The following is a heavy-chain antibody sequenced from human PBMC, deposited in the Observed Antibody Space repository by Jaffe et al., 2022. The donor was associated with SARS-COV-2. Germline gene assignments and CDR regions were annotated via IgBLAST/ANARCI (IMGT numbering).Heavy chain of an antibody. D-gene: IGHD3-22*01. V-gene: IGHV4-61*02. CDR2: IYTSGST. Sequence: QVQLQESGPGLVKPSQTLSLTCTVSGGSISSGSYYWSWIRQPAGKGLEWIGRIYTSGSTNYNPSLKSRVTISVDTSKNQFSLKLSSVTAADTAVYYCARGRAWPPNYYDSSGYYYEDAFDIWGQGTMVTVSS. CDR3: ARGRAWPPNYYDSSGYYYEDAFDI. J-gene: IGHJ3*02. CDR1: GGSISSGSYY.